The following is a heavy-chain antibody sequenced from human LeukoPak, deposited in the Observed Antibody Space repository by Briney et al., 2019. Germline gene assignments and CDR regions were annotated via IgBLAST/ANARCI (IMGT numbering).Heavy chain of an antibody. Sequence: GGSLRLSCAASGFSLSSNYMNWVRQAPGKGLEGVSVIYSGGGTYYADSVKGRFTISRDNSKNTLYLQMNSLRIEDTAVYYCARGKVGANIYFDYWGQGTLVTVSS. D-gene: IGHD1-26*01. CDR3: ARGKVGANIYFDY. CDR1: GFSLSSNY. V-gene: IGHV3-53*01. CDR2: IYSGGGT. J-gene: IGHJ4*02.